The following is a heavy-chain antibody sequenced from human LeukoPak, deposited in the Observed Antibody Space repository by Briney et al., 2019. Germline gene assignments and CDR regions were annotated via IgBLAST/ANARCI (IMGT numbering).Heavy chain of an antibody. V-gene: IGHV1-69*13. Sequence: SVKVSCKASGGTFSSYAISWGRQAPGQGLGWMGRIIPIFGTANYAQKFQGRVTITADESTSTAYMELSGLRSEDAAVYSCARDYSSSWYSGWFDPWGQGTLVTVSS. D-gene: IGHD6-13*01. J-gene: IGHJ5*02. CDR2: IIPIFGTA. CDR3: ARDYSSSWYSGWFDP. CDR1: GGTFSSYA.